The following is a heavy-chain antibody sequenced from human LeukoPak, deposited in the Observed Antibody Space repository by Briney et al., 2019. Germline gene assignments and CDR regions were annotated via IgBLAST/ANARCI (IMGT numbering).Heavy chain of an antibody. CDR1: EFTFSSYW. J-gene: IGHJ4*02. Sequence: GGSLRLSCAASEFTFSSYWMSWVRQAPGKGLEWVASIKQDGSDKYYVDSVKGRFTISRDNAKTSLYLQMNSLRAEDAALYYCARDAGFHDYGDFFFDYWGQGTLVTVSS. CDR2: IKQDGSDK. D-gene: IGHD4-17*01. V-gene: IGHV3-7*01. CDR3: ARDAGFHDYGDFFFDY.